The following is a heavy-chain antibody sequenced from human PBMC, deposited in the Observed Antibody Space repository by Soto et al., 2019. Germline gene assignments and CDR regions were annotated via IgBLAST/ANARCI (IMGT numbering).Heavy chain of an antibody. V-gene: IGHV3-30*18. Sequence: PGGSLRLSCAASGFTFSSYGMHWVRQAPGKGLEWVAVISYDGSNKYYADSVKGRFTISIDNSKNTLYLQMNSLRAEDTAVYYCAKDVIAVAGSYYGMDVWGQGTTVTVSS. CDR1: GFTFSSYG. D-gene: IGHD6-19*01. CDR3: AKDVIAVAGSYYGMDV. J-gene: IGHJ6*02. CDR2: ISYDGSNK.